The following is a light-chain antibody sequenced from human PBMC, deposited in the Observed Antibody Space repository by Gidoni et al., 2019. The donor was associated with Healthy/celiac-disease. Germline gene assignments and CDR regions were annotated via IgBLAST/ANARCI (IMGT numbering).Light chain of an antibody. V-gene: IGKV1-NL1*01. J-gene: IGKJ1*01. Sequence: DIQMTQSPSSLSASVGDRVTITCRASQCISNSLAWYQQKPGKAPKLLLYAASRLESGVPSRFSGSGSGTDYTLTISSLQPEDCATYYCQQYYSTPWTFGQGTKVEIK. CDR1: QCISNS. CDR3: QQYYSTPWT. CDR2: AAS.